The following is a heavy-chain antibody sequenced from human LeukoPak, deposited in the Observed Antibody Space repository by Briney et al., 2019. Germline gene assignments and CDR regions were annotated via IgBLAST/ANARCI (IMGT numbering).Heavy chain of an antibody. D-gene: IGHD4-11*01. CDR3: ARVAYSNYYYYYMDV. CDR2: IIPIFGTA. V-gene: IGHV1-69*05. CDR1: GGTFSSYA. J-gene: IGHJ6*03. Sequence: ASVKVSCKASGGTFSSYAISWVRQAPGQGLEWMGGIIPIFGTANYAQKFQGRATITTDESTSTAYMELSSLRSEDTAVYYCARVAYSNYYYYYMDVWGKGTTVTVSS.